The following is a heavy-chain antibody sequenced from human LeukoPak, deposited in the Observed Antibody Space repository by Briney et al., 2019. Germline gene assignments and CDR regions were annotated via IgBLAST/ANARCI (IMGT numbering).Heavy chain of an antibody. CDR3: ARHGDGFYHGMDV. CDR2: IWYDGSNK. V-gene: IGHV3-33*01. Sequence: GGSLRLSCAASGFTFSSYGMHWVRQAPGKGLEWVAVIWYDGSNKYYADSVKGRFTISRDNAKNSLYLQMNSLRVEDTAVYYCARHGDGFYHGMDVWGQGTTVTVSS. J-gene: IGHJ6*01. D-gene: IGHD4-17*01. CDR1: GFTFSSYG.